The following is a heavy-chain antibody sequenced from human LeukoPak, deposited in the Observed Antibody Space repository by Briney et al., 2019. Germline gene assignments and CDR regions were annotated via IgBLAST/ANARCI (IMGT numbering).Heavy chain of an antibody. D-gene: IGHD2-8*01. CDR1: GYTFTGYY. CDR3: ARDRNLMVYANENRRGGFDP. V-gene: IGHV1-2*02. J-gene: IGHJ5*02. CDR2: INPNSGGT. Sequence: ASVKVSFKASGYTFTGYYMHWVRQAPGQGLEWMGWINPNSGGTNYAQKFQGRVTMTRDTSISTAYMELSRLRSDDTAVYYCARDRNLMVYANENRRGGFDPWGQGTLVTVSS.